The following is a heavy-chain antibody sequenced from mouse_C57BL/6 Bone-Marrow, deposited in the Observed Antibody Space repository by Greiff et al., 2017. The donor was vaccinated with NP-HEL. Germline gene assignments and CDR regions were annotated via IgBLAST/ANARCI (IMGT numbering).Heavy chain of an antibody. Sequence: EVKLVESGGGLVKPGGSLKLSCAASGFTFSDYGMHWVRQAPEKGLEWVAYISSGSSTIYYADTVKGRFTISRDNAKNTLFLQMTSLRSEDTAMYYCAGGGYYAMDYWGQGTSVTVSS. CDR2: ISSGSSTI. CDR3: AGGGYYAMDY. J-gene: IGHJ4*01. CDR1: GFTFSDYG. V-gene: IGHV5-17*01.